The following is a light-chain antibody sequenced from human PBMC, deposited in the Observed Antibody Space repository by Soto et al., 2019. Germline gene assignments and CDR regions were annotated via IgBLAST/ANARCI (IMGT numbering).Light chain of an antibody. CDR3: QQYNNWPPWT. CDR2: GAS. CDR1: QSVSSN. V-gene: IGKV3-15*01. Sequence: EIVMTQSPATLSVSPGERATLSCRASQSVSSNLAWYQQKPGQAPRLLIYGASTRATGIPARFSGSGSGTEFTLTISSLQSEDFALYYFQQYNNWPPWTFGQGTKVDIK. J-gene: IGKJ1*01.